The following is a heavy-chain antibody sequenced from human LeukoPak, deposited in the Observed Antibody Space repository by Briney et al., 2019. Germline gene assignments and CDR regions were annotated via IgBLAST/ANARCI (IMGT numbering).Heavy chain of an antibody. J-gene: IGHJ4*02. Sequence: KESGPTLVKPTQTLTLTCTFSGFSLSTTGVGVGWIRQPPGKALEWLALIYWNDDKRYSPSLESRVAITKDTSKNQVALTMTNMDPVDTATYYCAYKRRFLEWWGQGTLVTVSS. CDR3: AYKRRFLEW. D-gene: IGHD3-3*01. V-gene: IGHV2-5*01. CDR2: IYWNDDK. CDR1: GFSLSTTGVG.